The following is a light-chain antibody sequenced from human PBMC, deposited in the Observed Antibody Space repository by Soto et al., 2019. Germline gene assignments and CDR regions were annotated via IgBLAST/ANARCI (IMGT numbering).Light chain of an antibody. Sequence: QSALTQPRSVSGSPGQSVTISCTGTSSDVGSYKYVSWYQHHPGKAPKLMIFDVNKRPSGVPDRLSGSNSGNAASLTISGLQPEDEADYFCCSFVDSDTVLFGGGTKLTVL. V-gene: IGLV2-11*01. J-gene: IGLJ3*02. CDR2: DVN. CDR3: CSFVDSDTVL. CDR1: SSDVGSYKY.